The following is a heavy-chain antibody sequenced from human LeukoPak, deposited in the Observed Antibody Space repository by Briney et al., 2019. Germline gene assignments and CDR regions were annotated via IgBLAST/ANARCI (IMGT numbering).Heavy chain of an antibody. CDR1: GYTFTSYG. D-gene: IGHD3-22*01. Sequence: ASVKVSCKASGYTFTSYGISWVRQAPGQGLEWMGWISAYNGNTNYAQKLQGRVTMTTDTSTSTAYMELRSLRSDDTAVYYCAREGHYYDSSGYYSRGSYFDYWGQGTLVTVSS. V-gene: IGHV1-18*01. CDR3: AREGHYYDSSGYYSRGSYFDY. CDR2: ISAYNGNT. J-gene: IGHJ4*02.